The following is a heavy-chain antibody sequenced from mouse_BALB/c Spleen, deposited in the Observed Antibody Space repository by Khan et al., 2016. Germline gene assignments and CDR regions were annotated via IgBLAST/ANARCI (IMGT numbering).Heavy chain of an antibody. V-gene: IGHV9-3-1*01. CDR1: GYTFTNYG. D-gene: IGHD1-1*01. Sequence: QIQVVQSGPELKKPGKTVKISCKASGYTFTNYGMNWVKQAPGKGLKWMGWINTYSGESTYADDFKGRFAFSLEISANTAYLQINNLKNEDTATYFCARYRYYYGSSRYFDVWGAGTTVTVSS. J-gene: IGHJ1*01. CDR2: INTYSGES. CDR3: ARYRYYYGSSRYFDV.